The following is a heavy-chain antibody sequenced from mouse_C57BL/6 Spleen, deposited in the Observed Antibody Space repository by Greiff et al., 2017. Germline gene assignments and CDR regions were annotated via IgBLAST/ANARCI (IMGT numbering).Heavy chain of an antibody. CDR3: ARSIYAMDY. J-gene: IGHJ4*01. Sequence: QVQLQQSGPELVKPGASVKISCKASGYAFSSSWMNWVKQRPGKGLEWIGRIYPGDGDTNYNGKFKGKATLTADKSSSTAYMQLSSLTSEDSAVCFCARSIYAMDYWGQGTSVTVSS. CDR1: GYAFSSSW. V-gene: IGHV1-82*01. CDR2: IYPGDGDT.